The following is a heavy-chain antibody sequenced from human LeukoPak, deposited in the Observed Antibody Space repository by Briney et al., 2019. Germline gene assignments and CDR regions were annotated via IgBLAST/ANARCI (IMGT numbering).Heavy chain of an antibody. D-gene: IGHD3-3*01. J-gene: IGHJ6*03. V-gene: IGHV1-69*06. CDR1: GGTFSSYA. Sequence: SVKVSCKASGGTFSSYAISWVRQAPGQGLEWMGGIIPIFGTASYAQKFQGRVTITADKSTSTAYMELSSLRSEDTAVYYCARTGTISNYYYYYMDVWGKGTTVTVSS. CDR3: ARTGTISNYYYYYMDV. CDR2: IIPIFGTA.